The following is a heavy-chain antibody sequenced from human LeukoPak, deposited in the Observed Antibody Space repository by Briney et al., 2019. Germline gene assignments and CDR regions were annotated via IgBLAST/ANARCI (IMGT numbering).Heavy chain of an antibody. CDR1: GGSFSGYY. Sequence: SETLSLTCAVYGGSFSGYYWSWIRQPPGKGLEWIGEINHSGSTNYNPSLKSRVTISVDTSKNQFSLKLSSATAADTAVYYCARGVVVTATPGYFDLWGRGTLVTVSS. CDR3: ARGVVVTATPGYFDL. CDR2: INHSGST. D-gene: IGHD2-21*02. J-gene: IGHJ2*01. V-gene: IGHV4-34*01.